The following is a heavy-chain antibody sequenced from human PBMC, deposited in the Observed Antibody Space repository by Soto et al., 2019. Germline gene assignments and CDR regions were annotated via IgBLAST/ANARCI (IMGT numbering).Heavy chain of an antibody. CDR2: IDWDDDK. V-gene: IGHV2-70*01. CDR1: GFSLSTSGMC. J-gene: IGHJ4*02. Sequence: SGPTLVNPTQTLILTCTFSGFSLSTSGMCVSWIRQPPGKALEWLALIDWDDDKYYSTSLKTRLTISKDTSKNQVVLTMTNMDPVDTATYYCARGVGDLLWKARPYYFDYWGQGTLVTVSS. D-gene: IGHD3-10*01. CDR3: ARGVGDLLWKARPYYFDY.